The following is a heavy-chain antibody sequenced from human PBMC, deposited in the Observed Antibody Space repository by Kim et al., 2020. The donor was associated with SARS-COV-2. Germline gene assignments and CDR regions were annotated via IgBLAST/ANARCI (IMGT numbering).Heavy chain of an antibody. CDR3: ARDMVIWFGESDAFDI. CDR1: GFTFSSYA. V-gene: IGHV3-30*04. J-gene: IGHJ3*02. CDR2: ISYDGSNK. Sequence: GGSLRLSCAASGFTFSSYAMHWVRQAPGKGLEWVAVISYDGSNKYYADSVKGRFTISRDNSKNTLYLQMNSLRAEDTAVYYCARDMVIWFGESDAFDIWGQGTMVTVSS. D-gene: IGHD3-10*01.